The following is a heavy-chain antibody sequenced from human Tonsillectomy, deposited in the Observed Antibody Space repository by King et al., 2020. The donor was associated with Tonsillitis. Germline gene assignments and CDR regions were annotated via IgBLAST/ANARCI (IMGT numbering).Heavy chain of an antibody. CDR2: ISGSGGTS. CDR3: AKINDFWSGYFDY. D-gene: IGHD3-3*01. V-gene: IGHV3-23*04. CDR1: GFTFSNYA. Sequence: VQLVESGGHLVQPGGSLRLSCAASGFTFSNYAMSWVRQAPRKGLEWVSVISGSGGTSYYADSVKGRFTISRDNSKNTLYLQMNSLRAEDTAVYYCAKINDFWSGYFDYWGQGTLVTVSS. J-gene: IGHJ4*02.